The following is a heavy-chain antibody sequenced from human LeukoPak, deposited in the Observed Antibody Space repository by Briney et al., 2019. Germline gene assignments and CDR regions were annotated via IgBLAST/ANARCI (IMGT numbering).Heavy chain of an antibody. D-gene: IGHD2-15*01. CDR3: ARRYCSGGSCPFDY. CDR1: GHSVSSTSAT. CDR2: TYYRSKWYN. V-gene: IGHV6-1*01. J-gene: IGHJ4*02. Sequence: SQTLSLTCAISGHSVSSTSATWNWIRQSPSRGLEWLGRTYYRSKWYNDYAVSVKGRITINPDTSKNQFSLQLNSVTPEDTAVYYCARRYCSGGSCPFDYWGQGTLVTVSS.